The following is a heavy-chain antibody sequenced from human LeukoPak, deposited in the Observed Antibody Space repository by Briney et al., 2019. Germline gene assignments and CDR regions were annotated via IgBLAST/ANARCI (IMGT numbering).Heavy chain of an antibody. CDR2: IYYSGST. J-gene: IGHJ6*03. CDR1: GGSISSSSYY. Sequence: SETLSLTCTVYGGSISSSSYYWGWIRQPPGKGLEWIGSIYYSGSTYYSPSLKSRVTISVDTSKNQFSLKLTSVTAADTAVYYCARTTEGGYTYGYFYYYYMDVWGKGTTVTISS. V-gene: IGHV4-39*07. CDR3: ARTTEGGYTYGYFYYYYMDV. D-gene: IGHD5-18*01.